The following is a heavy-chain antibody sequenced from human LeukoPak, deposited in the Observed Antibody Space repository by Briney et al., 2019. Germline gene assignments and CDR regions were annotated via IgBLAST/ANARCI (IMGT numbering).Heavy chain of an antibody. CDR2: ISWDSGSI. V-gene: IGHV3-9*01. D-gene: IGHD3-10*01. J-gene: IGHJ5*02. Sequence: GGSLRLSCAASGFTFDDYAMRWVRQAPGKGLEWVSGISWDSGSIGYADSVKGRFTISRDNAKNSLYLQMNSLRAEDTALYYCAKDKLNYYYSSGWFDAWGKGTMVTVSS. CDR3: AKDKLNYYYSSGWFDA. CDR1: GFTFDDYA.